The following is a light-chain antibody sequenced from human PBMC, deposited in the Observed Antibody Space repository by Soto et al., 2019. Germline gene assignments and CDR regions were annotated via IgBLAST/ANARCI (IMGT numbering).Light chain of an antibody. CDR3: AAWDDSLNVHV. V-gene: IGLV1-44*01. Sequence: QSVLTQPPSASGTPGQRVTISCSGSSSNIGSNTVNWYQQLPGTAPKLLIHSNNQRPSGVPDRFSGSKSGTSASLAISGLQSEDEADYYCAAWDDSLNVHVFGPGT. J-gene: IGLJ1*01. CDR1: SSNIGSNT. CDR2: SNN.